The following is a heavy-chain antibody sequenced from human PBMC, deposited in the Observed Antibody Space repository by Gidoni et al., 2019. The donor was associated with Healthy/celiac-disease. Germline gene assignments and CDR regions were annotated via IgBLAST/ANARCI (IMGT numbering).Heavy chain of an antibody. CDR3: ARGGRHYDILTGYSHPYGMDV. CDR1: GRSISSGSYY. CDR2: IYTSGST. V-gene: IGHV4-61*02. D-gene: IGHD3-9*01. J-gene: IGHJ6*02. Sequence: QVQLQESGPGLVKPSQTLSLICTVSGRSISSGSYYWSWIRQPAGKGLEWIGRIYTSGSTNYNPSIKSRVTISVDTSKNQFSLKLSSVTAADTTVYYCARGGRHYDILTGYSHPYGMDVWGQGTTVTVSS.